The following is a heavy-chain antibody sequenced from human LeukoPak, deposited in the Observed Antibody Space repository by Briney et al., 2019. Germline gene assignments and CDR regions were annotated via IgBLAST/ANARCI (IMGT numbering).Heavy chain of an antibody. D-gene: IGHD2-21*01. V-gene: IGHV3-21*01. CDR2: IGISSNKI. CDR3: ARETEAPGDCWVGCAYEV. CDR1: GFTLRSYT. J-gene: IGHJ3*01. Sequence: GGSLRLSCAASGFTLRSYTMNWVRQAPGKGLEWVSSIGISSNKIYYADSVKGRFIISRDNAKNSVYLQMNSLRAEDTAVYYCARETEAPGDCWVGCAYEVWGQGTVVTVSS.